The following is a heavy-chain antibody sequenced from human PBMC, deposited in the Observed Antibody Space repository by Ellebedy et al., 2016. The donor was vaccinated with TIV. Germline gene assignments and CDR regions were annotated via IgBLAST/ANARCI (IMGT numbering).Heavy chain of an antibody. J-gene: IGHJ4*02. CDR3: TTGPSAIPLY. CDR1: RFTFSNYG. V-gene: IGHV3-30*02. Sequence: PGGSLRLSCVGSRFTFSNYGMHWVRQAPGKGLEWVAFIRYDGSNKYYADSVRGRFTISRDNSKNSLFLQMSSLRAEDTAVYICTTGPSAIPLYWGQGSLVTVPS. CDR2: IRYDGSNK.